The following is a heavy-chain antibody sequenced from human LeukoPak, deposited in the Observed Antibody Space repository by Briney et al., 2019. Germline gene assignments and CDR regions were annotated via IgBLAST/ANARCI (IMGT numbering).Heavy chain of an antibody. CDR2: INTSGST. J-gene: IGHJ6*03. Sequence: SETLSLTCTVSGGSISSYYWTWIRQPPGKGLEWIGRINTSGSTKYNPSLKSRVTMSVDTSNNQFSLKLSSVTAADTAVYYCARSVLDETYYMDVWGKGTTVTVSS. V-gene: IGHV4-4*07. CDR3: ARSVLDETYYMDV. CDR1: GGSISSYY. D-gene: IGHD3-16*01.